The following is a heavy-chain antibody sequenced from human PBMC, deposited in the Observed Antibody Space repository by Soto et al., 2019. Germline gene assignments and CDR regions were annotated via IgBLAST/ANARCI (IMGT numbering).Heavy chain of an antibody. D-gene: IGHD6-13*01. CDR3: AAGEASSRNLAPYYLDF. CDR2: IHYSGTT. J-gene: IGHJ4*02. Sequence: SETLSLTCTVSGGSMRNYFWTWIRQPPGKGLEWIGYIHYSGTTSFFPSYNPSLRSRVTTSEDTSKNQFSLKLLSVTTADTAVYFCAAGEASSRNLAPYYLDFWGQGTLVTVSS. V-gene: IGHV4-59*01. CDR1: GGSMRNYF.